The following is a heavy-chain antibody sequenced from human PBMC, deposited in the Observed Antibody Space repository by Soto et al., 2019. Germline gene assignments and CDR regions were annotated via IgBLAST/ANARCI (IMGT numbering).Heavy chain of an antibody. CDR1: GGSISSGDYY. CDR3: ARFVEIGDMDY. D-gene: IGHD2-15*01. CDR2: IYYSGST. Sequence: PSETLSLTCTVSGGSISSGDYYWSWIRQPPGKGLEWIGYIYYSGSTYYNPSPKSRVTISVDTSKNQFSLKLSSVTAADTAVYYCARFVEIGDMDYWGQGTLVTVSS. J-gene: IGHJ4*02. V-gene: IGHV4-30-4*01.